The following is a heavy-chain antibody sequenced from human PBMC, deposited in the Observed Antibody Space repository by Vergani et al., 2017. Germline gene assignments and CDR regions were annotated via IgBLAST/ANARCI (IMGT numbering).Heavy chain of an antibody. CDR2: IHPADSDT. J-gene: IGHJ4*02. CDR1: GYSFTNYW. V-gene: IGHV5-51*01. Sequence: EVQLVQSGAEVKKPGESLKISCQISGYSFTNYWIGWVRQMPGKGLEWMGIIHPADSDTRYSPSFQGQVTISVDKSISTAYLQRSSLRASDSAMYYCARLYGRDSSWGKYFDYWGQGTLVTVSS. CDR3: ARLYGRDSSWGKYFDY. D-gene: IGHD3-22*01.